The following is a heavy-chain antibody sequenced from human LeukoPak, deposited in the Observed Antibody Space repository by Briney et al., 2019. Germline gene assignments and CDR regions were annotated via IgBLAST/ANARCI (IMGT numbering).Heavy chain of an antibody. Sequence: ASVKVSCKASGYTFTSYDINWVRQATGQGLEWMGWMNPNSGNTGYAQKFQGRVTMTRNTSISTACMELSSLRSEDTAVYYCARTYDSSGYWGYYYGMDVWGQGTTVTVSS. V-gene: IGHV1-8*01. CDR2: MNPNSGNT. J-gene: IGHJ6*02. CDR1: GYTFTSYD. D-gene: IGHD3-22*01. CDR3: ARTYDSSGYWGYYYGMDV.